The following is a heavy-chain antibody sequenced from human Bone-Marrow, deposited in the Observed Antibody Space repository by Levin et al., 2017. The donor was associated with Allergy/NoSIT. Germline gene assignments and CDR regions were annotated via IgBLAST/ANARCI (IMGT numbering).Heavy chain of an antibody. D-gene: IGHD4/OR15-4a*01. CDR2: NK. Sequence: GESLKISCAASGFTFSGYNLHWFRQAPGKGLEWVATNKDYADSVKGRFSITRDTSKDTLYLQMSSLRGEDTAVYFCAREAKSYVMDVWGQGTAVTVSS. J-gene: IGHJ6*02. V-gene: IGHV3-30*15. CDR3: AREAKSYVMDV. CDR1: GFTFSGYN.